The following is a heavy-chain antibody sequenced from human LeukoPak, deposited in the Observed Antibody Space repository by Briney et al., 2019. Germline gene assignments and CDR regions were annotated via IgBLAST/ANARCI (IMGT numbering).Heavy chain of an antibody. CDR3: ARYGNYGSGTFDY. Sequence: SETLSLTCTVSGGSISSYYWSWIRQPPGKGLEWIGYIYYSGSTNYNPSLKSRVTISVDTSKNQFSLKLSSVTAAGTAVYYCARYGNYGSGTFDYWGQGTLVTVSS. CDR2: IYYSGST. CDR1: GGSISSYY. D-gene: IGHD3-10*01. V-gene: IGHV4-59*01. J-gene: IGHJ4*02.